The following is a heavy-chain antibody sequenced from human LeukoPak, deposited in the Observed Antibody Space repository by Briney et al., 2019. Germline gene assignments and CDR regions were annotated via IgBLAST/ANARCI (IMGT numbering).Heavy chain of an antibody. CDR2: ISSSGSTI. D-gene: IGHD3-10*01. CDR3: ASLFAMAQGRYYYGMDV. CDR1: GFTFRSYE. J-gene: IGHJ6*02. V-gene: IGHV3-48*03. Sequence: GGSLRLSCADSGFTFRSYEMNWVRQAPGKGLEWVAYISSSGSTIYYADSVKGRFTISRDNAKNSLYLQMNSLRAEDTAVYYCASLFAMAQGRYYYGMDVWGQGTTVTVSS.